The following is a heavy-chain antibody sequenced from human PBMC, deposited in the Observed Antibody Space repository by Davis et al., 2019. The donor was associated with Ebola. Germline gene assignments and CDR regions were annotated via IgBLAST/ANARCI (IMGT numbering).Heavy chain of an antibody. V-gene: IGHV1-18*01. D-gene: IGHD3-22*01. J-gene: IGHJ5*02. CDR2: ISAYNGNT. CDR3: ARVISMIVVGWFDP. Sequence: AASVKVSCKASGYTFTSYGISWVRQAPGQGLEWMGWISAYNGNTNYAQKLQGRVTMTTDTSTSTAYMELRSLRSDDTAVYYCARVISMIVVGWFDPWGQGTLVTVSS. CDR1: GYTFTSYG.